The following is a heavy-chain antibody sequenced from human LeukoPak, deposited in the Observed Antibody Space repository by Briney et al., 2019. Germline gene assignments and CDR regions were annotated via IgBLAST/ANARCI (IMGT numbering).Heavy chain of an antibody. J-gene: IGHJ4*02. CDR1: GGTFSGYY. V-gene: IGHV4-34*01. Sequence: KPSETLSLTCAVSGGTFSGYYWSWIRQSPGKGLEWIGDIYHRGRTNYNPTLQSRATLSVDTPTRPFSLRLTSLTAADAGISYCARANNIRFDSGGQETLVTVSS. CDR3: ARANNIRFDS. D-gene: IGHD1/OR15-1a*01. CDR2: IYHRGRT.